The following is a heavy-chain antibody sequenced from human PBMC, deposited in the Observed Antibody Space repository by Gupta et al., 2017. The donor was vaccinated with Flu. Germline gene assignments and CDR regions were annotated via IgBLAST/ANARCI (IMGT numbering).Heavy chain of an antibody. CDR2: ISSSSSYI. D-gene: IGHD2-2*02. CDR1: GFTFGSYS. Sequence: EVQLVESGGGLVKPGGSLRLSCAASGFTFGSYSMHWVRQAPGKGLEWVSSISSSSSYIYYADSVKGRFTISRDNAKNSLYLQMNSLRAEDTAVYYCASIASGSYCSSTSCYTRFTDYWGQGTLVTVSS. V-gene: IGHV3-21*01. CDR3: ASIASGSYCSSTSCYTRFTDY. J-gene: IGHJ4*02.